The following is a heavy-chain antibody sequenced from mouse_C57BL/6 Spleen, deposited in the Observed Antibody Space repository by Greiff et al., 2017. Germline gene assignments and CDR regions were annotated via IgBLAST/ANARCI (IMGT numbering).Heavy chain of an antibody. D-gene: IGHD1-1*01. V-gene: IGHV1-22*01. J-gene: IGHJ4*01. CDR2: INPNNGGT. Sequence: EVQLQESGPELVKPGASVKMSCKASGYTFTDYNMHWVKQSHGKSLEWIGYINPNNGGTSYNQKFKGKATLTVNKSSSTAYMELRSLTSEDSAVYYCARWGYYYGSSPRYYAMDYWGQGTSVTVAS. CDR1: GYTFTDYN. CDR3: ARWGYYYGSSPRYYAMDY.